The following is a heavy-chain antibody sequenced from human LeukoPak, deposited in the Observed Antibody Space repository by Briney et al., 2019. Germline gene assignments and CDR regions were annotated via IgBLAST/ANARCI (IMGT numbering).Heavy chain of an antibody. CDR1: GYIFTGYY. V-gene: IGHV1-2*02. CDR3: ARGEILKSSSPQLCMGV. D-gene: IGHD6-13*01. J-gene: IGHJ6*03. CDR2: INPNSGGT. Sequence: ASVKVSCKASGYIFTGYYMHWVRQAPGQGLEWMGWINPNSGGTNYAQKFQGRVTMTRDTSISTAYMELSRLRSDDTAVYYCARGEILKSSSPQLCMGVWGKGTTVTVSS.